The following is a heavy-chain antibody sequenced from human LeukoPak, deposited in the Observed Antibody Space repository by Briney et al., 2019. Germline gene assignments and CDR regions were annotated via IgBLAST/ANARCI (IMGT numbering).Heavy chain of an antibody. CDR2: ISGSGDNT. J-gene: IGHJ4*02. CDR1: GFTFSNYA. Sequence: PGGSLRLSCAASGFTFSNYAMNWVRQAPGKGLEWVSTISGSGDNTYYADSVRGRFTISRDNSKNTLYLQMNSLRAEDTAVYYCARGEYGSGSYHIDYWGQGTLVTVSS. CDR3: ARGEYGSGSYHIDY. V-gene: IGHV3-23*01. D-gene: IGHD3-10*01.